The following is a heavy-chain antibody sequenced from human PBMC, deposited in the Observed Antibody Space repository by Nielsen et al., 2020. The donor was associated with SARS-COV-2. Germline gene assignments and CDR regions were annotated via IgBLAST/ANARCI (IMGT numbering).Heavy chain of an antibody. V-gene: IGHV3-23*01. J-gene: IGHJ6*02. D-gene: IGHD2-15*01. Sequence: VRQSPGKGLEWVSAISGSGGSTYYADSVKGRFTISRDNSKNTLYLQMNSLRAEDTAVYYCARDGCSGGSCDYYYYGMDVWGQGTTVTVSS. CDR3: ARDGCSGGSCDYYYYGMDV. CDR2: ISGSGGST.